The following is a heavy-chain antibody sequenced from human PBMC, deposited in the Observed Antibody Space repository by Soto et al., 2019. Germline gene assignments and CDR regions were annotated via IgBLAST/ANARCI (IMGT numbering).Heavy chain of an antibody. V-gene: IGHV3-33*01. Sequence: QVQLVESGGGVVQPGRSLRLSCAASGFTFSSYGMHWVRQAPGKGLEWVAVIWYDGSNKYYADSAQGRFTISRDNXKXXLYLQLNSLRAEDTAVYYCASDQGGGQLCLYGMDVWGQGTTVTLSS. CDR1: GFTFSSYG. J-gene: IGHJ6*02. CDR3: ASDQGGGQLCLYGMDV. CDR2: IWYDGSNK. D-gene: IGHD5-18*01.